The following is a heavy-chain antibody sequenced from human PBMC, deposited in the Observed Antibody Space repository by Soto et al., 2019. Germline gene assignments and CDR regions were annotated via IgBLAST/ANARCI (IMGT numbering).Heavy chain of an antibody. Sequence: PGGSLRLSCAASGFTVSSTYMTWVRQAPGKGLEWVSVIYGGLTTSYADSVKGRFTISRDNSKNTVFLQMNSLRGEDTAVYYCARDRIEAAGTPRFNYYYGMDVWGQGTTGTVSS. D-gene: IGHD6-13*01. J-gene: IGHJ6*02. CDR1: GFTVSSTY. CDR2: IYGGLTT. V-gene: IGHV3-53*01. CDR3: ARDRIEAAGTPRFNYYYGMDV.